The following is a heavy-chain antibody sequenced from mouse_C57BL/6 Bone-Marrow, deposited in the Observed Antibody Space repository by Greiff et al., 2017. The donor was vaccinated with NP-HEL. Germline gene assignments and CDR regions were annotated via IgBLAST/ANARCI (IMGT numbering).Heavy chain of an antibody. Sequence: VQRVESGAELVRPGTSVKVSCKASGYAFTNYLIEWVKQRPGQGLEWIGVINPGSGGTNYNEKFKGKATLTADKSSSTAYMQLSSLTSEDSAVYFCARSYGNFWFAYWGQGTLVTVSA. CDR2: INPGSGGT. CDR1: GYAFTNYL. V-gene: IGHV1-54*01. J-gene: IGHJ3*01. CDR3: ARSYGNFWFAY. D-gene: IGHD2-1*01.